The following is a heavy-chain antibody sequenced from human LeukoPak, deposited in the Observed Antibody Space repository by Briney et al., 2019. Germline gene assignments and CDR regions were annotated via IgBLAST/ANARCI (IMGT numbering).Heavy chain of an antibody. D-gene: IGHD6-13*01. CDR2: MSSRGSII. V-gene: IGHV3-48*03. J-gene: IGHJ5*02. CDR1: GFTFSSYA. Sequence: GGSLRLSCAASGFTFSSYAMSWVRQAPGKGLEWVSYMSSRGSIIFYADSVKGRFTISRDNAKNSLYLQMDSLRVEDTAVYYCARGAAGGMYNWFDPWGQGTLVTVSS. CDR3: ARGAAGGMYNWFDP.